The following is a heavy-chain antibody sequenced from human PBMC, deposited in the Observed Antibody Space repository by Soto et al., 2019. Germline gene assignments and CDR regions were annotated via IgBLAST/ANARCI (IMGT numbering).Heavy chain of an antibody. V-gene: IGHV1-18*01. CDR3: AKTYGSGSYTYYYYGMDV. CDR1: GYTFTSCG. CDR2: ISAYNGNT. J-gene: IGHJ6*02. Sequence: GASVKVSCKASGYTFTSCGISWVRQAPGQGLEWMGWISAYNGNTNYAQKLQGRVTMTTDTSTSTAYMELRSLRSDDTAVYYCAKTYGSGSYTYYYYGMDVWGQGTTVTVSS. D-gene: IGHD3-10*01.